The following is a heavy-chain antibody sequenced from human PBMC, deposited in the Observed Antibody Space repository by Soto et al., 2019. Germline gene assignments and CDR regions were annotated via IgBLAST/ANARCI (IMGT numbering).Heavy chain of an antibody. Sequence: GGSLRLSCAASGFTFSDQYMDWVRQAPGEGREWVGRTRNKANSYTTGYAASVKDRITISRDDSKNSLHLQMNSQKTEDTAVYYRAREARSFWNYHVIMYSFDLWAQGTLVTVSS. CDR1: GFTFSDQY. J-gene: IGHJ4*02. V-gene: IGHV3-72*01. CDR2: TRNKANSYTT. D-gene: IGHD1-7*01. CDR3: AREARSFWNYHVIMYSFDL.